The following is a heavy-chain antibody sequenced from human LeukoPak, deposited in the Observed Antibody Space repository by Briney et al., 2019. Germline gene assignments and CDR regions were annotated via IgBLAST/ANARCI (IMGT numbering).Heavy chain of an antibody. J-gene: IGHJ4*02. Sequence: GGSLRLSCAASGFTVSGNYMSWVRQAPGKGLEWVSVIYSDASTYYADSVKGRFTISRDNAKNSLYLQMNSLRAEDTAVYYCARDLSAYYDILTGPLDYWGQGTLVTVSS. V-gene: IGHV3-66*01. CDR1: GFTVSGNY. CDR3: ARDLSAYYDILTGPLDY. D-gene: IGHD3-9*01. CDR2: IYSDAST.